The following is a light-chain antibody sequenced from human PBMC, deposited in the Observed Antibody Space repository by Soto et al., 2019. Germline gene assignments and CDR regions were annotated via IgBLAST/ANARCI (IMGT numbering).Light chain of an antibody. Sequence: EIVLTQSPGTLSLSPGERATLSCRVSQSVSSSYLAWYQQKPGQAPRLLIYGASSRATGIPDRFSGSGSGTDFTLTISRLEPEDFAVYYCQQYGSSPWVFTFGPGTKVDIK. CDR1: QSVSSSY. CDR3: QQYGSSPWVFT. J-gene: IGKJ3*01. CDR2: GAS. V-gene: IGKV3-20*01.